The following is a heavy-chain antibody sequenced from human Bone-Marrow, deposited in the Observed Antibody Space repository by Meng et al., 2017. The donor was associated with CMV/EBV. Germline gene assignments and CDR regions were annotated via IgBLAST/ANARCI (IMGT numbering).Heavy chain of an antibody. J-gene: IGHJ6*02. D-gene: IGHD3-9*01. CDR2: IKQDGSEK. CDR1: GFTFSSYW. V-gene: IGHV3-7*01. CDR3: ARVGRGILAGYYLVNYGMDV. Sequence: GGSLRLSCAASGFTFSSYWMSWVRQAPGKGLEWVANIKQDGSEKYYVDSVKGRFTISRDNAKNSLYLQMNSLRAEDTAVYYCARVGRGILAGYYLVNYGMDVWAQGTTVTVSS.